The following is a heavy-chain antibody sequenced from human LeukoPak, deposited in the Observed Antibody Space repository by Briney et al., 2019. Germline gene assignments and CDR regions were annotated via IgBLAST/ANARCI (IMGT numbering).Heavy chain of an antibody. CDR2: FNTNTGNP. Sequence: ASVKVSCKASGYTFTSYAMNWVRQARGEGLERMGWFNTNTGNPTYAQGFTGRFVFSLDTSVSTAYLQISSLKAEDTAVYYCARESEGEMATNLMVYWGQGTLVTVSS. CDR3: ARESEGEMATNLMVY. D-gene: IGHD5-24*01. J-gene: IGHJ4*02. V-gene: IGHV7-4-1*02. CDR1: GYTFTSYA.